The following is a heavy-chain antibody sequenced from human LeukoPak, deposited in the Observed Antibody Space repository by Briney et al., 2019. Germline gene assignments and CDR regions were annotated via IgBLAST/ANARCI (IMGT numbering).Heavy chain of an antibody. J-gene: IGHJ4*02. CDR1: GYTFNTYG. CDR3: ARRQGTTLSFDC. V-gene: IGHV1-18*01. D-gene: IGHD1-1*01. CDR2: INAYNGNT. Sequence: RASVKVSCKASGYTFNTYGFSWVRQAPGQGLEWMGWINAYNGNTNYAQKLQGRVTMTTETSTSTAYMELRSLRSDDTAVYYCARRQGTTLSFDCWGQGTLVTVSS.